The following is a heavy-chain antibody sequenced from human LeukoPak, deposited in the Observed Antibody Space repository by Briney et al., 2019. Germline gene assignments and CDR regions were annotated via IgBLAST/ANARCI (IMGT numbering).Heavy chain of an antibody. Sequence: PSETLSLTCTVSGGSISSYYWSWIRQPPGKGLEWIGYIYYSGSTNYNPSLKSRVTISVDTSKNQFSLKLSSVTAADTAVYYCARERLWWTRDAFDIWGQGTMVTVSS. V-gene: IGHV4-59*12. CDR1: GGSISSYY. D-gene: IGHD2-21*01. CDR2: IYYSGST. J-gene: IGHJ3*02. CDR3: ARERLWWTRDAFDI.